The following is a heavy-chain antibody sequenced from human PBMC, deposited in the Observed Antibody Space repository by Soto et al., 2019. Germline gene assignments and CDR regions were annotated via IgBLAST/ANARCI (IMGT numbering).Heavy chain of an antibody. Sequence: ASVKVSCKASGYTFSTYDFNWVRQAPGQGLEWMGWLNPKSGITGSAQKFQGRVTMTTDTSTSTVYMELRSLRSDDTAVYYCARTGSIAVAYDSSGYSAFDYWGQG. CDR2: LNPKSGIT. CDR3: ARTGSIAVAYDSSGYSAFDY. J-gene: IGHJ4*02. D-gene: IGHD3-22*01. V-gene: IGHV1-8*01. CDR1: GYTFSTYD.